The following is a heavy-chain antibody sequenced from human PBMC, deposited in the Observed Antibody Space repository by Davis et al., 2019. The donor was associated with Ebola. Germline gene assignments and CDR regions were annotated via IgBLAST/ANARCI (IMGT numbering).Heavy chain of an antibody. CDR3: ARRVGARSGFDY. CDR2: MNPNSGNT. CDR1: GYTFTSYG. V-gene: IGHV1-8*02. D-gene: IGHD1-26*01. Sequence: AASVKVSCKASGYTFTSYGISWVRQAPGQGLEWMGRMNPNSGNTGYAQDFQGRITMTRNISISTAYMELSSLRSEDTAVYYCARRVGARSGFDYWGRGTLVTVSS. J-gene: IGHJ4*02.